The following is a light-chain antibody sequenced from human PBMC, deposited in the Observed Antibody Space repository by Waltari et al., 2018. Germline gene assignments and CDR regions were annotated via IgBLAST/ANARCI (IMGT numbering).Light chain of an antibody. V-gene: IGKV1-9*01. Sequence: DIQLTQSPSFLSASVGDSVTITCRASQGISGYLAWYQQKPGKAPKLLIYTTSTLQSGVPSRFSGGGSGTEFTLTISSLQPEDFATYYCQQLNSYPRTFGGGTKVEIK. CDR1: QGISGY. J-gene: IGKJ4*01. CDR3: QQLNSYPRT. CDR2: TTS.